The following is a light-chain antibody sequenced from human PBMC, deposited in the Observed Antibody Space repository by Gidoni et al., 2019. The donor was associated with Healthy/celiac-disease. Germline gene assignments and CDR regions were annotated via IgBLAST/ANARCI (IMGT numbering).Light chain of an antibody. V-gene: IGKV4-1*01. CDR1: QSVLYSSNNKNY. J-gene: IGKJ2*01. Sequence: DIVMTQSPDSLAVSPGERATINCKSSQSVLYSSNNKNYLAWYQQKPGQPPKLLIHWASTRESGVPDRFSGSGSGTDFTLTISSLQAEDVAVYYCQQYYSTPYTFXXXTKLEIK. CDR2: WAS. CDR3: QQYYSTPYT.